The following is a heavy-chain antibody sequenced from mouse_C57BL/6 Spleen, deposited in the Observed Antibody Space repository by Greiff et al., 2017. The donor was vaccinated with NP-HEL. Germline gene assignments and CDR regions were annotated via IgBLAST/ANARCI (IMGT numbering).Heavy chain of an antibody. CDR3: LSLYYYGSSYEAWFAY. CDR2: IRSKSNNYAT. D-gene: IGHD1-1*01. J-gene: IGHJ3*01. CDR1: GFSFNTYA. V-gene: IGHV10-1*01. Sequence: EVQVVESGGGLVQPKGSLKLSCAASGFSFNTYAMNWVRQAPGKGLEWVARIRSKSNNYATYYADSVKDRFTISRDDSESMLYLQMNNLKTEDTAMYYCLSLYYYGSSYEAWFAYWGQGTLVTVSA.